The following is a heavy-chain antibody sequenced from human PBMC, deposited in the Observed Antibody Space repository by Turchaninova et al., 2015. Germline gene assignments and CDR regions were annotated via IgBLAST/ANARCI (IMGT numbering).Heavy chain of an antibody. CDR1: GGSFSGSS. V-gene: IGHV4-34*01. D-gene: IGHD4-17*01. Sequence: QVQLQQWGTGLLKPSETLSPTCAVYGGSFSGSSWSWIRQPPGKRLEWIGEINPSGSTTYNPSLNSRVSISVDTSKNQFSLKLASVTAADTAVYYCARSDRNTVTTHYWGQGTLVTVSS. CDR3: ARSDRNTVTTHY. J-gene: IGHJ4*02. CDR2: INPSGST.